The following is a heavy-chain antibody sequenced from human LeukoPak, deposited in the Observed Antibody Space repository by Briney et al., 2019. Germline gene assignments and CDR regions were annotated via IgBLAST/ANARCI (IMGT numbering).Heavy chain of an antibody. J-gene: IGHJ4*02. CDR2: ISGTGSST. D-gene: IGHD5-18*01. V-gene: IGHV3-23*01. Sequence: GGSLRLSCATSGFAFTTSALTWVRQAPGKGLEWVSSISGTGSSTYYADSVKGRFTVSRDKSKNALYLQLNGVRAEDTAVYYCAKDRATAIPRDYFDYWGQGTLVTVSS. CDR3: AKDRATAIPRDYFDY. CDR1: GFAFTTSA.